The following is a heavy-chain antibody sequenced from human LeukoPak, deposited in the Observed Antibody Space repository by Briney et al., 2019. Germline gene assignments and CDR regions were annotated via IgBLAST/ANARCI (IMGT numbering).Heavy chain of an antibody. D-gene: IGHD3-10*01. J-gene: IGHJ4*02. CDR1: GDSISSSSYY. CDR2: INYSGSS. V-gene: IGHV4-39*07. Sequence: RTSETLSLTCTVSGDSISSSSYYWGWIRQPPGKGLEWIGSINYSGSSYYNPSLKSRVTISVDTSKNQFSLKLSSVTAADTAVYYCARVLRGGIDYWGQGTLVTVSS. CDR3: ARVLRGGIDY.